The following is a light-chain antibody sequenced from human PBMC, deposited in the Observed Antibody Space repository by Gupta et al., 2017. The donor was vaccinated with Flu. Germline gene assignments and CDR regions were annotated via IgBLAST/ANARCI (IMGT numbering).Light chain of an antibody. CDR2: DAS. CDR1: QSVSSY. CDR3: QHRSNWPST. Sequence: EIVLTQSPATLSLSPGERATLSCRASQSVSSYLAWYQQKPGQAPRLLIYDASNRATGIPARFSGSGYGTEFTLTISRLEPEDFAVYYCQHRSNWPSTFGQGTKLDIK. V-gene: IGKV3-11*01. J-gene: IGKJ2*02.